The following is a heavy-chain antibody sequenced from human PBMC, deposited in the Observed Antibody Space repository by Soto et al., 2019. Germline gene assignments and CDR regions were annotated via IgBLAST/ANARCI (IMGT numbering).Heavy chain of an antibody. J-gene: IGHJ5*02. Sequence: EVPLVESGGGLIQPGGSLRLSCAASGFTVSSNYMSWVRQAPGKGLEWVSVIYSGGSTYYADSVKGRFTISRDNSKNTLYLQMNSLRAEDTAVYYCARLYYYDSSGYSAYNWFDPWGQGTLVTVSS. CDR1: GFTVSSNY. V-gene: IGHV3-53*01. CDR2: IYSGGST. D-gene: IGHD3-22*01. CDR3: ARLYYYDSSGYSAYNWFDP.